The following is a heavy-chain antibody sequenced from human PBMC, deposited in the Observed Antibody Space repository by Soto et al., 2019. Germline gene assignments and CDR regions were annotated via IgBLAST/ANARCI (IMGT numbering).Heavy chain of an antibody. CDR3: TIVRVADSALDH. CDR2: MSYDGSDT. D-gene: IGHD3-10*02. Sequence: PGGSLKLSGVGSGFIFSNNGMHWVRQTPGKGLEWVAFMSYDGSDTFYADSVKGRFTISRDNSKNTLFLHMSNLRAEDTAMYYCTIVRVADSALDHWGQGTLVTVSS. J-gene: IGHJ4*02. CDR1: GFIFSNNG. V-gene: IGHV3-30*02.